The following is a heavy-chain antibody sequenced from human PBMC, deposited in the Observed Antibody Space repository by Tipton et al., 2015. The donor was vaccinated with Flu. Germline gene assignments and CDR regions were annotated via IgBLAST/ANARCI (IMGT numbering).Heavy chain of an antibody. CDR2: TYYRSKWHN. D-gene: IGHD5-24*01. CDR3: ARDLRGVLLSCYNIGLGHNSYFGMDV. V-gene: IGHV6-1*01. J-gene: IGHJ6*02. Sequence: GLVKPSQTLSLTCAISGDSVSSNSAAWNWIRQSPSRGLEWLGRTYYRSKWHNDYAVSVKSRITINPDTSKNQFSLQLNSVTPEDTAVYYCARDLRGVLLSCYNIGLGHNSYFGMDVWGQGTTVTVS. CDR1: GDSVSSNSAA.